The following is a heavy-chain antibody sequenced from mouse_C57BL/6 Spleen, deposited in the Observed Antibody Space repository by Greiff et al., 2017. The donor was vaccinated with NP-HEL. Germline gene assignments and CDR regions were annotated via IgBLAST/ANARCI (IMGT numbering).Heavy chain of an antibody. CDR1: GFTFSDYY. J-gene: IGHJ2*01. CDR3: ARDRGSSGYD. D-gene: IGHD3-2*02. CDR2: INYDGSST. V-gene: IGHV5-16*01. Sequence: EVMLVESEGGLVQPGSSMKLSCTASGFTFSDYYMAWVRQVPEKGLEWVANINYDGSSTYYLDSLKSRFIISRDNAKNILYLQMSSLKSEDTATYYCARDRGSSGYDWGQGTTLTVSS.